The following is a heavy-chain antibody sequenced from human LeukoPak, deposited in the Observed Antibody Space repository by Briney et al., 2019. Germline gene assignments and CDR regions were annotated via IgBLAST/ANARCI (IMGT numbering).Heavy chain of an antibody. J-gene: IGHJ3*02. Sequence: SGPTLVKPTQTLTLTYTFSGFSLSTNRVGVGWIRQPPGKALEWLALVYWDDDRRYSPSLKSRLTITRDTSINHVILTMTNMDPVDTARYHCTHTPNDLGSRRAFDIWGQGTMVTVSS. D-gene: IGHD3-10*01. CDR2: VYWDDDR. V-gene: IGHV2-5*02. CDR1: GFSLSTNRVG. CDR3: THTPNDLGSRRAFDI.